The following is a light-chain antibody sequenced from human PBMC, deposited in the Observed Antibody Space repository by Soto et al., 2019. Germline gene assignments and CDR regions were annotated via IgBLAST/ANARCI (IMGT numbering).Light chain of an antibody. CDR1: QSLSSS. CDR3: HQRSNWWT. Sequence: PGERATLSCRASQSLSSSLAWYQQKPGQAPRVLIYDTSSRATGIPARFSGSGSGTDFTLTISSLEPEDSAVYYCHQRSNWWTFCQGTRVEIK. V-gene: IGKV3-11*01. J-gene: IGKJ1*01. CDR2: DTS.